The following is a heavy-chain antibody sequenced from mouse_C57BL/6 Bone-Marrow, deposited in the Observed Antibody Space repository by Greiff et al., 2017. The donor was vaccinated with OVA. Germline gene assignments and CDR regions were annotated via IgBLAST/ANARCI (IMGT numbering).Heavy chain of an antibody. D-gene: IGHD1-1*01. CDR1: GYTFTDYY. CDR2: INPNNGGT. J-gene: IGHJ1*03. CDR3: ARWSYYGSRWYFDV. V-gene: IGHV1-26*01. Sequence: EVQLQQSGPELVKPGASVKISCKASGYTFTDYYMNWVKQSHGKSLEWIGDINPNNGGTSYNQKFKGKATLTVDKSSSTAYMELRSLTSEDSAVYYGARWSYYGSRWYFDVWGTGTTVTVSS.